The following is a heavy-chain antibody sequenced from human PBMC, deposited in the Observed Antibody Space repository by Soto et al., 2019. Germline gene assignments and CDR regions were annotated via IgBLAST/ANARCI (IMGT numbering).Heavy chain of an antibody. J-gene: IGHJ4*02. CDR1: GGTFSSYA. Sequence: GASVKVSCKASGGTFSSYAISWVRQAPGQGLEWMGGIIPIFGTANYAQKFQGRVTITADESTSTAYMELSSLRSEDTAVYYCARALMTTVTTEYYFDYWGQGTLVTVSS. V-gene: IGHV1-69*13. CDR3: ARALMTTVTTEYYFDY. D-gene: IGHD4-17*01. CDR2: IIPIFGTA.